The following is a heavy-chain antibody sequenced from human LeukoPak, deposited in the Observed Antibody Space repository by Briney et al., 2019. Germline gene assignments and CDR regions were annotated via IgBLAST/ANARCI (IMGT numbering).Heavy chain of an antibody. D-gene: IGHD2-15*01. CDR3: AREHCSGGSCYSGNWFDP. CDR1: GFTFSSYA. V-gene: IGHV3-23*01. J-gene: IGHJ5*02. Sequence: GGSLRLSCAASGFTFSSYAMSWVRQAPGKGLEWVSAISGSGGSAYYADSVKGRFTISRDNAKNSLYLQMNSLRAEDTAVYYCAREHCSGGSCYSGNWFDPWGQGTLVTVSS. CDR2: ISGSGGSA.